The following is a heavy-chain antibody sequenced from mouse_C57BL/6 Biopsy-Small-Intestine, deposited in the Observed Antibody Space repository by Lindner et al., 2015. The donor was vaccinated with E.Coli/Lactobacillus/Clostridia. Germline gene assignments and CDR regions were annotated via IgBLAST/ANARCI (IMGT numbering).Heavy chain of an antibody. CDR1: GYTFSSFG. V-gene: IGHV1-55*01. CDR3: ARDMSMVRGGDY. CDR2: ISAYNGNT. D-gene: IGHD2-10*02. Sequence: SVKVSCKASGYTFSSFGITWVRQAPGQGLEWMGWISAYNGNTNYAQILQGRVTMTRDTSTSTAYMELRSLRSDDTAVYYCARDMSMVRGGDYWGQGTPVTVSS. J-gene: IGHJ4*01.